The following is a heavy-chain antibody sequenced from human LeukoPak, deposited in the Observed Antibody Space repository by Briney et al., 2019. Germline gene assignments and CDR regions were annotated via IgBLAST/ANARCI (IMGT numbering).Heavy chain of an antibody. J-gene: IGHJ4*02. V-gene: IGHV5-51*01. Sequence: GESLKISCKGSGYSFTSYWIGWVRQMPGKGLEWMGIIYPGDSDTRYSPSFQGQVTISADKSISTAYLRWSSLKASDTAMYYCARHRRKSIIGTASSRGFDSWGQGTLVTVSS. CDR2: IYPGDSDT. CDR1: GYSFTSYW. D-gene: IGHD3-10*01. CDR3: ARHRRKSIIGTASSRGFDS.